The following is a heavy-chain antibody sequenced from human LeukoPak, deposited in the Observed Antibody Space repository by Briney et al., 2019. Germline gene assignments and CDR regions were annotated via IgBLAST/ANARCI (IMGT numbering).Heavy chain of an antibody. CDR3: ARDRERGFDP. CDR1: GFTFSSYW. J-gene: IGHJ5*02. D-gene: IGHD5-24*01. Sequence: GGSLRLSCAAPGFTFSSYWMSWVRQAPGKGLEWVANIKQDGSEKYYVDSVKGRFTISRDNAKNSLYLQMNSLRAEDTAVYYCARDRERGFDPWGQGTLVTVSS. CDR2: IKQDGSEK. V-gene: IGHV3-7*01.